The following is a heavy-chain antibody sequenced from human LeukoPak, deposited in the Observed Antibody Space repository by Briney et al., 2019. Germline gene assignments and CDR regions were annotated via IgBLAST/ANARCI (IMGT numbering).Heavy chain of an antibody. CDR1: GGSFSGYY. CDR3: ARGRSYQNKYDY. D-gene: IGHD3-16*02. CDR2: INHSGST. V-gene: IGHV4-34*01. J-gene: IGHJ4*02. Sequence: SETLSLTCAVYGGSFSGYYWSWIRQPPGKGLEWIGEINHSGSTNYNPSLKSRVTISVDTSKNQFSLKLSSVTAADTAVYYCARGRSYQNKYDYWGQGTLVTVSS.